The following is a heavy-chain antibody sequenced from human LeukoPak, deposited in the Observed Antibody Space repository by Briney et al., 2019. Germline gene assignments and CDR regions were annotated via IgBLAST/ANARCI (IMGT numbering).Heavy chain of an antibody. Sequence: GGSESLFCEASGFPFSSYAMNWVRQAPGKGLEWVSTISGSGGSTYYADSVKGRFTISRDKSKNTVYLQMNSLRAEDTAVYYCAKERGYGYNHIDYWDQGTLVTVSS. V-gene: IGHV3-23*01. D-gene: IGHD5-24*01. CDR3: AKERGYGYNHIDY. CDR2: ISGSGGST. J-gene: IGHJ4*02. CDR1: GFPFSSYA.